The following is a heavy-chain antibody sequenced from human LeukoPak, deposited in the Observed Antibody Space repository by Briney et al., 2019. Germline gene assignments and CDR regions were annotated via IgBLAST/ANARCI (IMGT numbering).Heavy chain of an antibody. Sequence: QPGRSLTLSCAASGFTFSSFGMHWVRQAPGKGLEWVAVIWYDASNKYYADSVKGRFTISRDNSKNTLYLQMNSLRAEDTAVYYCAKLTYYYDSSGYSSSFSDYWGQGTLVTVSS. J-gene: IGHJ4*02. CDR2: IWYDASNK. CDR3: AKLTYYYDSSGYSSSFSDY. D-gene: IGHD3-22*01. CDR1: GFTFSSFG. V-gene: IGHV3-33*06.